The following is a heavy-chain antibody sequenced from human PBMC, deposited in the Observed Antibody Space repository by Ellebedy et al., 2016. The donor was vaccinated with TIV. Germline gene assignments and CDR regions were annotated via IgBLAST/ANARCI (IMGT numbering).Heavy chain of an antibody. J-gene: IGHJ4*02. Sequence: GESLKISCAASGFTLSTYWMSWVRQAPGKGLERVGNINQDGSEKCYGDSVKGRFTISRDNAKNSVYLQMNSLRAEDTAVYYCARENWYNDYWGQGTLVTVSS. V-gene: IGHV3-7*04. CDR2: INQDGSEK. D-gene: IGHD1/OR15-1a*01. CDR3: ARENWYNDY. CDR1: GFTLSTYW.